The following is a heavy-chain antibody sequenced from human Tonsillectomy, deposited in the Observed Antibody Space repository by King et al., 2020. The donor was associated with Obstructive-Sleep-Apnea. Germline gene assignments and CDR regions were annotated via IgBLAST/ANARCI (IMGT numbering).Heavy chain of an antibody. CDR3: AKDYSSWYNYYAMDV. CDR1: GFTFRSYG. D-gene: IGHD6-13*01. V-gene: IGHV3-30*02. CDR2: MKHDEGNK. Sequence: VQLVESGGGVVQPGGSLRLYCEASGFTFRSYGMHWVRQAPGKGLEWVAFMKHDEGNKNYADSVKGRFTISRDNSKNTLFLQMSSLRAEDTAVYYCAKDYSSWYNYYAMDVWGQGTTVTVSS. J-gene: IGHJ6*02.